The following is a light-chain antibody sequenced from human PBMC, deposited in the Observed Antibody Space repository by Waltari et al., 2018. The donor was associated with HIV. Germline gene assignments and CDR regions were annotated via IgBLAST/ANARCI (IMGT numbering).Light chain of an antibody. CDR2: EVT. CDR3: CSYAGSSTWV. Sequence: QSALPQPASVSGSPGQSITISCTGTSSDVASYNLVSWYQQHPGKAPKLMIYEVTKRPSGVSNRFSGSKSGNTASLTISGLQAEDEADYYCCSYAGSSTWVFGGGTKLTVL. V-gene: IGLV2-23*02. J-gene: IGLJ3*02. CDR1: SSDVASYNL.